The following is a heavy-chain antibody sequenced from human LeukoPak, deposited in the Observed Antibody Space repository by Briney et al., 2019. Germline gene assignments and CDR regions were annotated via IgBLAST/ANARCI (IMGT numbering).Heavy chain of an antibody. D-gene: IGHD2-15*01. CDR2: INPNSGGT. J-gene: IGHJ4*02. V-gene: IGHV1-2*04. CDR3: ARDLWAGGGYCSGGSCPRGPFGY. CDR1: GYTFTGYY. Sequence: ASVKVSCKASGYTFTGYYMHWVRQAPGQGLEWMGWINPNSGGTNYAQKFQGWVTMTRDTSISTAYMELSSLRSEDTAVYYCARDLWAGGGYCSGGSCPRGPFGYWGQGTLVTVSS.